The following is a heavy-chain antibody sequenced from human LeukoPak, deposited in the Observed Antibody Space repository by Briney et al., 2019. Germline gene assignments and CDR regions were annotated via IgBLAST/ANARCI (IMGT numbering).Heavy chain of an antibody. CDR2: IYYSGST. D-gene: IGHD6-19*01. J-gene: IGHJ3*02. CDR1: GGSITGYY. Sequence: SETLSLTCTVSGGSITGYYWSWIRQPPGKGLEWIGYIYYSGSTSYNPSLKSRVTISLDTSKNQFSLKLRSVTAADTAVYYCARPHSSGWYGGFDIWGQGTMVTVSS. V-gene: IGHV4-59*08. CDR3: ARPHSSGWYGGFDI.